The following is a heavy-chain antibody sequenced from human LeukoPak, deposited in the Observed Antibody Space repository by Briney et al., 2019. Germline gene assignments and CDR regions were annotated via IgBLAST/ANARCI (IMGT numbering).Heavy chain of an antibody. Sequence: GGSLRLSCAASGFTFSSYWMHWVRQAPGKGLVWVSRINSDGSSTSYADSVKGRFTISRDNAKNTLYLQMNSLRAEGTAVYYCARGARGSGTASDYWGQGTLVTVSS. CDR3: ARGARGSGTASDY. CDR2: INSDGSST. V-gene: IGHV3-74*01. J-gene: IGHJ4*02. CDR1: GFTFSSYW. D-gene: IGHD3-10*01.